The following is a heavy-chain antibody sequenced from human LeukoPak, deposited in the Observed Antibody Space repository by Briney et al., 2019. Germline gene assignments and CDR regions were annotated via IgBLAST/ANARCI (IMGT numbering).Heavy chain of an antibody. CDR3: ARHQLLGDYSDY. CDR2: IYYSGST. J-gene: IGHJ4*02. Sequence: SETLSLTCTVSGGSISSSSYYWGWIRQPPGKGLEWIGSIYYSGSTYYNPSLKSRVTMSVDTSKNQFSLKLSSVTAADTAVYYCARHQLLGDYSDYWGQGTLVTVSS. CDR1: GGSISSSSYY. D-gene: IGHD1-7*01. V-gene: IGHV4-39*01.